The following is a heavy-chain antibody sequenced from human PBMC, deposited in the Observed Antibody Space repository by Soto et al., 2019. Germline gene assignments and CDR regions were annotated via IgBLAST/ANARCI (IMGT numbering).Heavy chain of an antibody. Sequence: GASVKVSCKASGYTFTSYGISWVRQAPGQGLEWMGGIIPFIGTANYAQKFQGRVTITADESTSTAYMELSSLRSEDTAVYYCEVGATIAHYWGQGTLVTVSS. V-gene: IGHV1-69*13. CDR2: IIPFIGTA. J-gene: IGHJ4*02. CDR3: EVGATIAHY. D-gene: IGHD1-26*01. CDR1: GYTFTSYG.